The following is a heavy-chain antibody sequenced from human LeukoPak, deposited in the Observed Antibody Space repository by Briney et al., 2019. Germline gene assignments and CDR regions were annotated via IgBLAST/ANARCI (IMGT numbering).Heavy chain of an antibody. Sequence: SETLSLTCTVSGGSISSYYWNWIRQPPGKGLEWIGYIYYSGSTNYNPSLKSRVTISVDTSKNQFSLNLTSVTAADTAVYYCARGYSYGFQAFDIWGQGTMVTVSS. D-gene: IGHD5-18*01. CDR2: IYYSGST. CDR1: GGSISSYY. J-gene: IGHJ3*02. V-gene: IGHV4-59*01. CDR3: ARGYSYGFQAFDI.